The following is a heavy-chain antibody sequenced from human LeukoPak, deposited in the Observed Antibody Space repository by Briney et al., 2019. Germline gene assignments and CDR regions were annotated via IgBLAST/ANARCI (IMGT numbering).Heavy chain of an antibody. Sequence: SETLSLTCTVSGGSISFHYWSWIRQPPGKGLEWIGYIHLSESTYYGPSLRSRVTISGDTSKNQFSLRLNSVTAADTAVYYCARGGVWYFDLWGRGTLVTVSS. CDR3: ARGGVWYFDL. D-gene: IGHD3-16*01. CDR1: GGSISFHY. CDR2: IHLSEST. J-gene: IGHJ2*01. V-gene: IGHV4-59*11.